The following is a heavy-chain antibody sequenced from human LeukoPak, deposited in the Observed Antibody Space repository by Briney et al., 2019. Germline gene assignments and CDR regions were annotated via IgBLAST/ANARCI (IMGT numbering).Heavy chain of an antibody. D-gene: IGHD3-10*01. CDR1: GFTFSSYE. CDR2: ISYGGSSK. Sequence: GGSLRLSCAASGFTFSSYEMNWVRQAPGKGLEWVAVISYGGSSKYYADSVKGRFTISRDNAKNSLYLQMNSLRAEDTAVYYCARGLMVRGVIRDYWGQGTLVTVSS. V-gene: IGHV3-30*04. CDR3: ARGLMVRGVIRDY. J-gene: IGHJ4*02.